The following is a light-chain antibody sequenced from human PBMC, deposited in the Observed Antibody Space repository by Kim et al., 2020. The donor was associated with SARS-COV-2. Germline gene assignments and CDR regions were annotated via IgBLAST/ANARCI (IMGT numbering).Light chain of an antibody. Sequence: SASVGDRVTITCRASQTINSALAWFQQKPGRAPKVLIYGASTLESGVPPRFSGSGSGTEFTLTIGSLQPDDFAIYYCQQYYSYSTFGQGTKVDIK. CDR1: QTINSA. V-gene: IGKV1-5*03. J-gene: IGKJ1*01. CDR2: GAS. CDR3: QQYYSYST.